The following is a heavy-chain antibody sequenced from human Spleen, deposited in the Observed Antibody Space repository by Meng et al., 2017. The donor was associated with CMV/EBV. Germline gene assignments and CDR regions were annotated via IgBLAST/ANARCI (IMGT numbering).Heavy chain of an antibody. J-gene: IGHJ4*02. CDR2: ISSSGSTI. CDR1: GFTFSDYY. CDR3: ARDRGRAPYYIDY. D-gene: IGHD2-21*01. Sequence: GGSLRLSCAASGFTFSDYYMSWIRQAPGKGLEWLSYISSSGSTIYYADSVKGRFTISRDNTKNSLYLQMNSLRAEDTAVYYCARDRGRAPYYIDYWGQGTLVTVSS. V-gene: IGHV3-11*01.